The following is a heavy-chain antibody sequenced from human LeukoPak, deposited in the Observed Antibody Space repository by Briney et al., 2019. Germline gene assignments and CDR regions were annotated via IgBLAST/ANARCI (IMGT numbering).Heavy chain of an antibody. J-gene: IGHJ4*02. CDR3: AREGGGIAAAGTSPFDY. Sequence: ASVKVSCKASGYTFTGYYMHWVRRAPGQGLEWMGWINPNSGGTNYAQKFQGRVTMTRDTSISTAYMELSRLRSDDTAVYYCAREGGGIAAAGTSPFDYWGQGTLVTVSS. CDR1: GYTFTGYY. D-gene: IGHD6-13*01. V-gene: IGHV1-2*02. CDR2: INPNSGGT.